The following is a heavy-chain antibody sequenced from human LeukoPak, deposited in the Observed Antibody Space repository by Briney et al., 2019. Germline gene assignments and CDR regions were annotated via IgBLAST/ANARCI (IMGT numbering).Heavy chain of an antibody. CDR1: GFTFSSYW. V-gene: IGHV3-74*01. D-gene: IGHD6-19*01. CDR2: INSDGSST. CDR3: ARVLYRQWLVQYSEYGMDV. Sequence: GGSLRLSCAASGFTFSSYWMHWVRQAPGKGLVWVSRINSDGSSTSYADPVKGRFTISRDNAKNTLYLQMNSLRAEDTAVYYCARVLYRQWLVQYSEYGMDVWGQGTTVTVSS. J-gene: IGHJ6*02.